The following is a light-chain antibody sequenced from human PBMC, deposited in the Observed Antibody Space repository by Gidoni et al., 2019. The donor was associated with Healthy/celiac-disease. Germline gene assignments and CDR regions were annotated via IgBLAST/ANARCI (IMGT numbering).Light chain of an antibody. CDR1: QSISSW. V-gene: IGKV1-12*01. Sequence: DIQLTQPPSSVSASVAVRVTITCRASQSISSWLAWYQQKPGKAPKLLIYAASSLQSGGPSRFSGSGSGTDFTLTISSLQPEDFATYYCQQANSFPPGFTFGPGTKVDIK. J-gene: IGKJ3*01. CDR3: QQANSFPPGFT. CDR2: AAS.